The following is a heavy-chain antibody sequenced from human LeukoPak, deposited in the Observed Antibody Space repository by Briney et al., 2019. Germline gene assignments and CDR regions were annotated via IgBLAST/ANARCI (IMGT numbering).Heavy chain of an antibody. CDR3: ARRVAVVNWFDP. CDR2: IYYSGST. Sequence: PSETLSLTCTVSGGSISSSSYYWGWIRQPPGKGLEWIGSIYYSGSTYYNPSLKSRVTISVDTSKNQFSLKLSSVTAADTAVYYCARRVAVVNWFDPWGQGTLVTVSS. V-gene: IGHV4-39*01. J-gene: IGHJ5*02. D-gene: IGHD6-19*01. CDR1: GGSISSSSYY.